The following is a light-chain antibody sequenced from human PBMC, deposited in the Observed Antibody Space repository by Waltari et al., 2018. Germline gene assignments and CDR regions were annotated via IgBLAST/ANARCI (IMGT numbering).Light chain of an antibody. V-gene: IGLV2-14*01. Sequence: QSALTQPASVSGSPGQSVTISCTGTSNAIGGSNYVSWYQQRPGKAPKLLIYDVNNRPPGVSGRFSGSKSGNTASLTISGLQAEDETDYYCSSFTRTVLFGGGTKLTVL. CDR2: DVN. CDR1: SNAIGGSNY. J-gene: IGLJ2*01. CDR3: SSFTRTVL.